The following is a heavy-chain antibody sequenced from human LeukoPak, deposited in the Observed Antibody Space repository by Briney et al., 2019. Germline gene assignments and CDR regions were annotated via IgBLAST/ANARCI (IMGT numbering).Heavy chain of an antibody. Sequence: SETLSLTCTVSGGSISSYYWSWIRQPPGKGLEWIGYIYTSGSTNYNPSLKNRVTISVDTSKNQFSLKLSSVTAADTAVYYCARPAVAGKGWFDPWGQGTLVTVSS. V-gene: IGHV4-4*09. J-gene: IGHJ5*02. CDR3: ARPAVAGKGWFDP. CDR1: GGSISSYY. D-gene: IGHD6-19*01. CDR2: IYTSGST.